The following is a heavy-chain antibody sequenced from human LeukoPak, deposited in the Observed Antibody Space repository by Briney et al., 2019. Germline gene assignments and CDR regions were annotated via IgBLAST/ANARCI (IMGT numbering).Heavy chain of an antibody. J-gene: IGHJ4*02. V-gene: IGHV4-38-2*02. CDR1: GYSISSGYY. CDR3: ARDERNGAAVDY. Sequence: PSETLSLTCTVSGYSISSGYYWGWIRQPPGKGLEWIGSIYHSGSTYYNPSPKSRVTISVDTSKNQFSLKLSSVTAADTAVYYCARDERNGAAVDYWGQGTLVTVSS. D-gene: IGHD2-8*01. CDR2: IYHSGST.